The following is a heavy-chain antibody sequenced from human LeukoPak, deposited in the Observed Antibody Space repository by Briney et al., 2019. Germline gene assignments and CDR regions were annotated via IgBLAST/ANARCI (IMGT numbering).Heavy chain of an antibody. J-gene: IGHJ5*02. CDR2: INPDGGNT. CDR1: GYTFANSY. D-gene: IGHD6-13*01. V-gene: IGHV1-46*01. CDR3: AREFPSSSNWYAKWFDP. Sequence: ASVKVSCKASGYTFANSYIHWVRQAPGQVLEWMGLINPDGGNTNYAQNFQGRVTLTRDTSTSTVYMELSSLRSEDTAIYYCAREFPSSSNWYAKWFDPWGQGTLVTVSS.